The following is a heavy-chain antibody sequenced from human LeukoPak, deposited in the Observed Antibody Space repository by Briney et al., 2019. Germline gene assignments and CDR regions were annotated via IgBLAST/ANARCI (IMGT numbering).Heavy chain of an antibody. CDR1: RLTFSACG. J-gene: IGHJ4*02. CDR3: AKGTAVDRQYFEN. D-gene: IGHD1-1*01. CDR2: ISFDGSHK. V-gene: IGHV3-30*18. Sequence: PGRSLRLSCAASRLTFSACGMHWVRQAPGKGLKWVAAISFDGSHKYYADSVKGRFTISRGNSMNMLYLQMNSLRAEDTAVYYCAKGTAVDRQYFENWGQGTLVTVSS.